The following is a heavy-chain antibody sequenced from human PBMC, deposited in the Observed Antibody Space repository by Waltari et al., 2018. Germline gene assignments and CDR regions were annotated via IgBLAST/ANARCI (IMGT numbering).Heavy chain of an antibody. CDR1: GGSISSSSYY. J-gene: IGHJ4*02. V-gene: IGHV4-39*02. CDR3: AKGTRITIFGDFDY. D-gene: IGHD3-3*01. Sequence: QLQLQESGPGLVKPSETLSLTCTVSGGSISSSSYYWGWIRQPPGKGLEWIGSIYYSGSTYYHPSLKSRFTISRDNAKNSLYLQMNSLRAEDTAFYYCAKGTRITIFGDFDYWGQGTLVTVSS. CDR2: IYYSGST.